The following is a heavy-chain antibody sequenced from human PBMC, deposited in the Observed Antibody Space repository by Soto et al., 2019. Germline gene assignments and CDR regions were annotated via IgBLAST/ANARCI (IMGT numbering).Heavy chain of an antibody. Sequence: GESLKISCMASGYSFTSYWIGWVRQMPGKGLEWMGIIYPGDSDTRYSPSFQGQVTISDDKSISTAYLQWSSLKASDTAMYYCARTESYGQATDFECWRHGTMVAVAS. CDR1: GYSFTSYW. D-gene: IGHD4-17*01. J-gene: IGHJ4*01. CDR2: IYPGDSDT. CDR3: ARTESYGQATDFEC. V-gene: IGHV5-51*01.